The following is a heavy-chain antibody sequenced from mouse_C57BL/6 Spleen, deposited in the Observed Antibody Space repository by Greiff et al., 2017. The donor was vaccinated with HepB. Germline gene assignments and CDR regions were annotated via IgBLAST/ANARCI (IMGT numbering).Heavy chain of an antibody. D-gene: IGHD1-1*01. CDR1: GFSLTSYA. CDR2: IWTGGGT. V-gene: IGHV2-9-1*01. Sequence: VHLVESGPGLVAPSQSLSITCTVSGFSLTSYAISWVRQPPGKGLEWLGVIWTGGGTNYNSAPKSRLSISKDNSKSQAFLQMNSLQTDDTARYYCDRYYYGSSYDPSYGYFDVWGTGTTVTVSS. J-gene: IGHJ1*03. CDR3: DRYYYGSSYDPSYGYFDV.